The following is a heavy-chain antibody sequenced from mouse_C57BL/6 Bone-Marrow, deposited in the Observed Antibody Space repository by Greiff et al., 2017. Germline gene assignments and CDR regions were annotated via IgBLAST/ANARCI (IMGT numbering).Heavy chain of an antibody. J-gene: IGHJ4*01. CDR2: LDPHSGGT. V-gene: IGHV1-72*01. CDR3: ARGSNDDLYARDY. CDR1: GYTFTRYW. D-gene: IGHD2-12*01. Sequence: VKLQQPGAELVTPGASVKLSCQASGYTFTRYWMHWVKPRPGRGLEWIGRLDPHSGGTKYNEKFKSKAPLTVDKPSSTADMQRSSLTSEDSAVYYCARGSNDDLYARDYWGQGTSVTVSA.